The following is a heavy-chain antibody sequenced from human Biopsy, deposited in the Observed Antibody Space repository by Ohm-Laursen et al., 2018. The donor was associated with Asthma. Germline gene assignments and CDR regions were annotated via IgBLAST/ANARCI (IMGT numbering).Heavy chain of an antibody. CDR1: GFTFNSYW. CDR2: IKQDGREE. J-gene: IGHJ6*02. D-gene: IGHD2-8*01. CDR3: ARGGYCTSPTCPWGRYATDV. Sequence: LRLSCSASGFTFNSYWMSWVRPAPGKGLEWVANIKQDGREEYYVDSVKGRFTIYRDNAKNSLFLHMNNLRAGDWAVYYCARGGYCTSPTCPWGRYATDVWGQGTTVTVSS. V-gene: IGHV3-7*01.